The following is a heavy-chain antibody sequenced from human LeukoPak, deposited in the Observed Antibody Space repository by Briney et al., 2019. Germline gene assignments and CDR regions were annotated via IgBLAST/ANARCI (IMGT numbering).Heavy chain of an antibody. CDR1: GLTFSSYS. CDR2: IYSGGST. J-gene: IGHJ4*02. CDR3: AKGESKDYLNYFDYLNYFDH. V-gene: IGHV3-53*01. Sequence: GGSLRLSCAASGLTFSSYSMNWVRQAPGKGLEWVSVIYSGGSTYYADSVKGRFTISRDNSKNTLYLQMNSLRAEDTAIYYCAKGESKDYLNYFDYLNYFDHWGQGALVTVSS. D-gene: IGHD2/OR15-2a*01.